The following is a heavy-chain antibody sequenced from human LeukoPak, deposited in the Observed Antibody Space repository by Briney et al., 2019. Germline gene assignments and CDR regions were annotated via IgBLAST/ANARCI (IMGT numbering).Heavy chain of an antibody. D-gene: IGHD6-19*01. J-gene: IGHJ4*02. CDR1: GFTFSSYW. Sequence: TGGSLRLSCVVSGFTFSSYWMSWVRQAPGKGLEWVANIKEDGSGIYYVDSVEGRFTISRDNAKKSLYLQMNSLRAEDTAVYYCARVSIGWYSFDYWGQGTLVAVSS. V-gene: IGHV3-7*01. CDR3: ARVSIGWYSFDY. CDR2: IKEDGSGI.